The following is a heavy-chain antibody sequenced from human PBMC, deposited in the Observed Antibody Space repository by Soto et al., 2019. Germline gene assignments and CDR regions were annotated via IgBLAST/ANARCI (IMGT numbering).Heavy chain of an antibody. CDR3: ARAVPGDEPWFGP. Sequence: ASVKVSCKTSGYTFSNYGITWVRQAPAQPLEWLGWISLYSDGTNYAQKFQGRVSMTTDTSTATAYMELRSLRSDDTAVYYCARAVPGDEPWFGPWGQGALVTVSS. CDR2: ISLYSDGT. D-gene: IGHD2-21*02. J-gene: IGHJ5*02. V-gene: IGHV1-18*01. CDR1: GYTFSNYG.